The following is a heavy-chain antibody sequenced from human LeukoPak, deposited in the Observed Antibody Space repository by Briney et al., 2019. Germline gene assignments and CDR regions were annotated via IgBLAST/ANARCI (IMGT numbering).Heavy chain of an antibody. V-gene: IGHV3-21*01. CDR2: ISSSSSYI. Sequence: GGSLRLSCAASGFTFDDYAMSWVRQAPGKGLEWVSSISSSSSYIYYADSVKGRFTISRDNAKNSLYLQMNSLRAEDTAVYYCAREMGPYCSSTSCYYYYYGMDVWGQGTTVTVSS. D-gene: IGHD2-2*01. J-gene: IGHJ6*02. CDR1: GFTFDDYA. CDR3: AREMGPYCSSTSCYYYYYGMDV.